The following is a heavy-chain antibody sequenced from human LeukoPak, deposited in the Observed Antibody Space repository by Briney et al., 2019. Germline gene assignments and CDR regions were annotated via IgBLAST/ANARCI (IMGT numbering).Heavy chain of an antibody. D-gene: IGHD5-18*01. CDR3: AKDPRGYSLNWFDP. V-gene: IGHV3-30*04. J-gene: IGHJ5*02. Sequence: GRSLRLSCAASGFTFSSYAMHWVRQAPGKGLEWVAVISYDGSNKYYADSVKGRFTISRDNSKNTLYLQMNSLRAEDTAVYYCAKDPRGYSLNWFDPWGQGTLVTVSS. CDR1: GFTFSSYA. CDR2: ISYDGSNK.